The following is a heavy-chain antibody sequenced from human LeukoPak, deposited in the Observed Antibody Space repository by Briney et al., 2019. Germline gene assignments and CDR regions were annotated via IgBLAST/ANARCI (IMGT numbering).Heavy chain of an antibody. V-gene: IGHV4-59*01. CDR2: IYYSGST. D-gene: IGHD3-3*01. CDR3: ARARYDFWSGYYENYYYYGMDV. J-gene: IGHJ6*02. Sequence: SETLSLTCTVSGGSIGSYYRSWIRQPPGKGLEWIGYIYYSGSTNYNPSLKSRVTISVDTSKNQFSLKLSSVTAADTAVYCCARARYDFWSGYYENYYYYGMDVWGQGTTVTVSS. CDR1: GGSIGSYY.